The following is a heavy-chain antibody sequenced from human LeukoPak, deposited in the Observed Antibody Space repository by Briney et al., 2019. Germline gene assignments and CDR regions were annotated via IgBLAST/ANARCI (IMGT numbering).Heavy chain of an antibody. CDR1: GGSISSYY. Sequence: PSETLSLTCTVSGGSISSYYWSWIPQPAGKGLEWIGRIYTSGSTNYNPSLKSRVTISVDKSKNQFSLKLSSVTAADTAVYYCARAYYYDSSGYYFFDYWGQGTLVTVSS. J-gene: IGHJ4*02. CDR2: IYTSGST. D-gene: IGHD3-22*01. CDR3: ARAYYYDSSGYYFFDY. V-gene: IGHV4-4*07.